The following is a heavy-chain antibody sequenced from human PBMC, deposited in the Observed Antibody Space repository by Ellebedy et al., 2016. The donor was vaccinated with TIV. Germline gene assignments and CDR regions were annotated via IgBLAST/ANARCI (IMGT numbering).Heavy chain of an antibody. CDR3: ARDLSGSYPRYNYYYMDV. V-gene: IGHV1-69*13. J-gene: IGHJ6*03. D-gene: IGHD1-26*01. Sequence: SVKVSXKASAGTFSSYAISWVRQAPGQGLEWMGGIIPIFGTAKYAQKFQGRVTITADESTSTAYMELSSLRSEDTALYYCARDLSGSYPRYNYYYMDVWGKGTTVTVSS. CDR2: IIPIFGTA. CDR1: AGTFSSYA.